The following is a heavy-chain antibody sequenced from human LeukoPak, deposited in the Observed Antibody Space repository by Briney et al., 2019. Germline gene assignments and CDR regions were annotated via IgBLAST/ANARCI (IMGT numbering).Heavy chain of an antibody. Sequence: PSETLSLTCAVYGGSFSGYYWSWIRQPPGKGLEWIGEINHSGSTNYNLSLKSRVTISVDTSKNQFSLKLSSVTAAETAVYFCARGVNNWNIDVFDIWGQGTMVTVSS. CDR1: GGSFSGYY. J-gene: IGHJ3*02. CDR3: ARGVNNWNIDVFDI. D-gene: IGHD1/OR15-1a*01. CDR2: INHSGST. V-gene: IGHV4-34*01.